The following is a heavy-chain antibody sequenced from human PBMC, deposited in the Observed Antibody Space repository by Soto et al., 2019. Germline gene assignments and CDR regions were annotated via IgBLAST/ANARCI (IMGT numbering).Heavy chain of an antibody. J-gene: IGHJ6*02. Sequence: EVQLVQSGAEVKKSGESLKISCQGSGYSFTNHWIGWVRQMPGKGLEWMGIIYPDDSDTKYSPSFQGQVSMSVYKSINTAHLQWSSLKASDTAIYYCARLKISDYGDLKAYYYGVDVWGQGTTVTVSS. CDR3: ARLKISDYGDLKAYYYGVDV. V-gene: IGHV5-51*03. CDR2: IYPDDSDT. CDR1: GYSFTNHW. D-gene: IGHD4-17*01.